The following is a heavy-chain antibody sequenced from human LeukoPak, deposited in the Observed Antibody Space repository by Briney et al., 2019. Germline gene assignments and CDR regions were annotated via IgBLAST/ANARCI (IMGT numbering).Heavy chain of an antibody. CDR3: ARVSKPGWYDYYYMDV. CDR2: IGAGADT. Sequence: GGSLRLSCAASGFSFSNSDMHWVRQATGKGLEWVSAIGAGADTYYPDSVKGRFTISRDDSKKTLYLQMNSLRAEDTAVYYCARVSKPGWYDYYYMDVWGKGTTVTVSS. J-gene: IGHJ6*03. V-gene: IGHV3-13*01. CDR1: GFSFSNSD. D-gene: IGHD2/OR15-2a*01.